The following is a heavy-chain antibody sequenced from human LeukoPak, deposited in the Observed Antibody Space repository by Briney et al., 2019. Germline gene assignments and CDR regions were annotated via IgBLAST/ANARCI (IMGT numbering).Heavy chain of an antibody. Sequence: GGSLRLSCAASGFTFSSYGMTWVRQAPGKGLEWVSYISSSSSTIYYADSVKGRFTISRDNAKNSLYLQLNSLRAEDTAVYYCARGHDFWSGYYVDYWGQGTLVTVSS. D-gene: IGHD3-3*01. CDR1: GFTFSSYG. CDR3: ARGHDFWSGYYVDY. CDR2: ISSSSSTI. J-gene: IGHJ4*02. V-gene: IGHV3-48*01.